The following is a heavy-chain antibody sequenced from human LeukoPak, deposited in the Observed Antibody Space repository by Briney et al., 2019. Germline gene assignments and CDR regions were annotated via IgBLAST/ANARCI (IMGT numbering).Heavy chain of an antibody. J-gene: IGHJ4*02. CDR1: GFTFSSYG. D-gene: IGHD6-19*01. Sequence: GGSLRLSCAASGFTFSSYGMHWVRQAPGKGLEWVAVISYDGSNKYYADSVKGRFTISRDNSKNTLYLQMNSLRAEDTAVYYCAKEHSSGWSSFGSKGFDYWGQGTLVTVSS. CDR2: ISYDGSNK. CDR3: AKEHSSGWSSFGSKGFDY. V-gene: IGHV3-30*18.